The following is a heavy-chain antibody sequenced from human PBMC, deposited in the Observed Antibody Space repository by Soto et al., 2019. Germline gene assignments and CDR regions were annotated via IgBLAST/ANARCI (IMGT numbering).Heavy chain of an antibody. Sequence: PSETLSLTCTVSGGSISSYYLSWIRQPPGKGLEWIGYIYYSGSTNYNPSLKSRVTISVDTSKNQFSLKLSSVTAADTAVYYCARAYSSSWYPLYSWGQGTLVTVSS. CDR3: ARAYSSSWYPLYS. V-gene: IGHV4-59*01. CDR2: IYYSGST. D-gene: IGHD6-13*01. CDR1: GGSISSYY. J-gene: IGHJ4*02.